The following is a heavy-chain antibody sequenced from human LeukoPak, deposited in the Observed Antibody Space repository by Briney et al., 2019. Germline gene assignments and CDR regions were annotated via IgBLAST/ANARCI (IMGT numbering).Heavy chain of an antibody. CDR1: GGSFSGYY. CDR3: ARKGPKVTIFGVVNRKTCMDV. V-gene: IGHV4-34*01. J-gene: IGHJ6*03. Sequence: SETLSLTCAVYGGSFSGYYWSWIRQPPGKGLEWIGEINHSGSTNYNPSLKSRVTISVVTSKNQFSLKLSSVTAADTAVYYCARKGPKVTIFGVVNRKTCMDVWGKGTTVTVSS. D-gene: IGHD3-3*01. CDR2: INHSGST.